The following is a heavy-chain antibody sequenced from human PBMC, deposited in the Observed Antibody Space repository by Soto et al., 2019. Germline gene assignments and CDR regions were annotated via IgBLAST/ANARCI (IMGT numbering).Heavy chain of an antibody. D-gene: IGHD1-26*01. CDR2: INHSGNT. J-gene: IGHJ4*02. CDR3: ARHHVRGRTIAGAAEF. CDR1: GKSLSGYY. Sequence: QVQLQQWGAGLLKPSETLSLTCAVYGKSLSGYYWSWIRQPPGKALERIGEINHSGNTNYNPSLTSRVTISVVTSKNQLFLNLSSVTAADTAMYYCARHHVRGRTIAGAAEFWGQGTLVTVSS. V-gene: IGHV4-34*01.